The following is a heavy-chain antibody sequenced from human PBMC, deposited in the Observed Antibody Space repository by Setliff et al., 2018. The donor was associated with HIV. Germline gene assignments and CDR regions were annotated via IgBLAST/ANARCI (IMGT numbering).Heavy chain of an antibody. V-gene: IGHV1-46*01. Sequence: GASVKVSCKASGYTFTSYPMHWVRQAPGQGLERMGVINTSGGSAGYAEKFRGRVTMTRDTSTSTVYMDLRNLRSEDTAVYYCARNQGDSSGWYAGDYWGHGTLVTVTS. CDR2: INTSGGSA. J-gene: IGHJ4*01. CDR3: ARNQGDSSGWYAGDY. D-gene: IGHD6-19*01. CDR1: GYTFTSYP.